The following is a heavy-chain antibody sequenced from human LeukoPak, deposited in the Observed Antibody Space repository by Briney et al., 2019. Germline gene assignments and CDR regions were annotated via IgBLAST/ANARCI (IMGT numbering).Heavy chain of an antibody. V-gene: IGHV3-49*04. CDR3: TRDQTMVRGVPYYYYYYMDV. CDR2: IRGKAYGGTT. CDR1: GFTFSNYW. Sequence: GGSLRLSCAASGFTFSNYWMNWVRQAPGKGLEWVGFIRGKAYGGTTEYAASVKGRFTISRDDSKSIAYLQMNSLKTEDTAVYYCTRDQTMVRGVPYYYYYYMDVWGKGTTVTVSS. D-gene: IGHD3-10*01. J-gene: IGHJ6*03.